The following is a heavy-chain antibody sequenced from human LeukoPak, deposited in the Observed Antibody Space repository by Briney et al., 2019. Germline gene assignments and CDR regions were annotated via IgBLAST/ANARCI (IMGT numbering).Heavy chain of an antibody. CDR2: IYYSGST. J-gene: IGHJ4*02. V-gene: IGHV4-39*01. CDR3: ASYYDFWSGYYTYYFDY. CDR1: GGSISSSSYY. Sequence: PSETLSLTCTVSGGSISSSSYYWGWIRQPPGKGLEWIGSIYYSGSTYYNPSLKSRVTISVDTSKNQFSLKLSSVTAADTAVYYCASYYDFWSGYYTYYFDYWGQGTLVTVSS. D-gene: IGHD3-3*01.